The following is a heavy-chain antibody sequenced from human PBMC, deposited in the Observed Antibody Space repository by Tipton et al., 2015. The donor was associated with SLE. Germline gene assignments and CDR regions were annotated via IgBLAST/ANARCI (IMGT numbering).Heavy chain of an antibody. J-gene: IGHJ4*02. V-gene: IGHV3-23*01. D-gene: IGHD6-6*01. CDR1: GFTFSTYV. CDR2: ISGGSDGT. CDR3: AKGSAAGRPYYFDF. Sequence: SLRLSCAASGFTFSTYVMSWVRQAPGKGLEWVSAISGGSDGTYYADSVKGRFTVSRDNSRNTLFLQMNSLRAEDTAIYYCAKGSAAGRPYYFDFWGQGTLVTVSS.